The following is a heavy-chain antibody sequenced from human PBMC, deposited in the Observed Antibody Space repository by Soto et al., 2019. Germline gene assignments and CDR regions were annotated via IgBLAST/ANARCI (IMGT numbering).Heavy chain of an antibody. CDR3: AIVSADSWGEFDP. CDR1: GYTFTSYY. D-gene: IGHD7-27*01. Sequence: QVQLVQSGAEVKKPGASVKVSCKASGYTFTSYYMHWVRQAPGQGLEWMGIINPSGGSTSYAQKFPGRVTMTRATSTSTVYMELSSLRSEDTAVYYCAIVSADSWGEFDPWGQGTLVTVSS. V-gene: IGHV1-46*03. J-gene: IGHJ5*02. CDR2: INPSGGST.